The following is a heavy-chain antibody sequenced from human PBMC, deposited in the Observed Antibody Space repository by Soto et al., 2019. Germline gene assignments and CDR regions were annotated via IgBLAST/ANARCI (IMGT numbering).Heavy chain of an antibody. Sequence: GGSLRLSCAASGFTFSSCGMHWVRQAPGKGLEWVAVIWYDGSNKYYADSVKGRFTISRDNSKNTLYLQMNSLRAEDTAVYSCARDRVATRGPYYYYGMDVWGQGTTVTVSS. J-gene: IGHJ6*02. CDR2: IWYDGSNK. D-gene: IGHD5-12*01. V-gene: IGHV3-33*01. CDR1: GFTFSSCG. CDR3: ARDRVATRGPYYYYGMDV.